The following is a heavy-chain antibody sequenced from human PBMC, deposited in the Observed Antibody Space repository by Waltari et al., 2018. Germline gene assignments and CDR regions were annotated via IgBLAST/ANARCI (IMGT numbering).Heavy chain of an antibody. V-gene: IGHV4-34*01. CDR3: ARGRSGPRDFDY. Sequence: HVQLQQWGAGLLKPSETLSLTCAVYGGSFSGYSWSWIRQPPGKGLEWIGEINHSGSTNYNPSLKSRVTISVDTSKNQFSLKLSSVTAADTAVYYCARGRSGPRDFDYWGQGTLVTVSS. J-gene: IGHJ4*02. CDR2: INHSGST. D-gene: IGHD2-15*01. CDR1: GGSFSGYS.